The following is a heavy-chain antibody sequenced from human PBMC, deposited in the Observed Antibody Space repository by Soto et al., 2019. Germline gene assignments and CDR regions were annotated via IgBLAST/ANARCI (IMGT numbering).Heavy chain of an antibody. J-gene: IGHJ4*02. Sequence: VQVVASGGGLVQPGRSLRLSCAVSGFRFEQYVMHWVRQGPGKGLECVSTVSPTGDTVAYADSVEGRCTVSRDNAKNALYLQRNSLKGDDTAFYYCLKGAPGGSIDEWGQGTVVTVSP. CDR2: VSPTGDTV. D-gene: IGHD3-16*01. CDR1: GFRFEQYV. V-gene: IGHV3-9*01. CDR3: LKGAPGGSIDE.